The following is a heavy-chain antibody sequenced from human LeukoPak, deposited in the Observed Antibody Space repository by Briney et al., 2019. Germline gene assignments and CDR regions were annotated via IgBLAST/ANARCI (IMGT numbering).Heavy chain of an antibody. CDR2: ISSSSSYI. CDR3: ARDGGRGQQLVPFDY. Sequence: GGSLRLSCAASGFTFSSYSMNWVRQAPGKGLEWVSSISSSSSYIYYADSVKGRFTISRDNAKNSLYLQMNSLRAEDTAVYYCARDGGRGQQLVPFDYWGQGTLVTVSS. V-gene: IGHV3-21*01. D-gene: IGHD6-13*01. J-gene: IGHJ4*02. CDR1: GFTFSSYS.